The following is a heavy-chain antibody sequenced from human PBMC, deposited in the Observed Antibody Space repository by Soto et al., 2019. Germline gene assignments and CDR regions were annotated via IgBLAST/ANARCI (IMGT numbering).Heavy chain of an antibody. Sequence: PSETLSLTCTVSGGSISSYYWSWIRQPPGKGLEWIGYIYYSGSTNYNPSLKSRVTISVDTSKNQFSLKLSSVTAADTAVYYCARAKYDFWSGYYSRDNWFDPWGQGTLVT. J-gene: IGHJ5*02. D-gene: IGHD3-3*01. V-gene: IGHV4-59*01. CDR2: IYYSGST. CDR3: ARAKYDFWSGYYSRDNWFDP. CDR1: GGSISSYY.